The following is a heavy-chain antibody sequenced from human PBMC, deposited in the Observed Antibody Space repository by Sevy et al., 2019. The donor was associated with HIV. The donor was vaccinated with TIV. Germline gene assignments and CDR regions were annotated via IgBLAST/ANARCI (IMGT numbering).Heavy chain of an antibody. V-gene: IGHV3-7*01. Sequence: GGLRLSCAASGFTFNSYWMSWVRQAPGKGLEWVANIKQDGSEKYYVDSVKGRFTISRDNSQNSLFLQMNTLRAEDTAVYYCAREGSPYDTYYYYYGMDVWGQGTTVTVSS. CDR2: IKQDGSEK. J-gene: IGHJ6*02. CDR3: AREGSPYDTYYYYYGMDV. D-gene: IGHD5-12*01. CDR1: GFTFNSYW.